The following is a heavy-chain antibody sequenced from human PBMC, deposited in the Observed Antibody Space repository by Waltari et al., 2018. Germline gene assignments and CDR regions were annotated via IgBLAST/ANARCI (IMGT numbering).Heavy chain of an antibody. D-gene: IGHD6-13*01. CDR1: GFTFSSYW. J-gene: IGHJ4*02. Sequence: EVQLVESGGGLVQPGGSLRLSCAASGFTFSSYWMHWVRQAPGKGLGWGSRIKSDGSSTRYADSGKGRFTISRDNAKNTLYLQMNSLRAEDTAVYYCARMGRQQLVRAFDYWGQGTLVTVSS. CDR2: IKSDGSST. CDR3: ARMGRQQLVRAFDY. V-gene: IGHV3-74*01.